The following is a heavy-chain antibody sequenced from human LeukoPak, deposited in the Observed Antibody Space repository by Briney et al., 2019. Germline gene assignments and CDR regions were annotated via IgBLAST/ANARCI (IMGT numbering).Heavy chain of an antibody. CDR3: AKDFRIGYSAHFDY. CDR1: GFTFSIYW. Sequence: GGSLRLSCAASGFTFSIYWMSWVRQAPEKGLEFVSGIYENGGTTYYADSVKGRFSISRDNSKNTLYLQMDSLRGEDTAVYYCAKDFRIGYSAHFDYWGQGALVTVSS. D-gene: IGHD2-21*01. V-gene: IGHV3-23*01. J-gene: IGHJ4*02. CDR2: IYENGGTT.